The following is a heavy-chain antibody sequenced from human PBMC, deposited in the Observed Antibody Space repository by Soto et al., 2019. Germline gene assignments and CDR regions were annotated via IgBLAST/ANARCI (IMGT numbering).Heavy chain of an antibody. CDR3: ARCEVLRYFDCTNYYYYYGMDV. Sequence: QVQLVQSGAEVKKPGSSVKVSCKASGGTFSSYAISWVRQAPGQGLEWMGGIIPIFGTANYAQKFQGRVTITADESTSTADMELISLRSEDTAVYYCARCEVLRYFDCTNYYYYYGMDVWGQGTTVTVSS. D-gene: IGHD3-9*01. CDR2: IIPIFGTA. CDR1: GGTFSSYA. V-gene: IGHV1-69*01. J-gene: IGHJ6*02.